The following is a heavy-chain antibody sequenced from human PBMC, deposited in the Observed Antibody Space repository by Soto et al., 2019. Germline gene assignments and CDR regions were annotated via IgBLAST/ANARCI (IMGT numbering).Heavy chain of an antibody. Sequence: HPGGSLRLSCAASGFTFSSYGMHWVRQAPGKGLEWVAVISYDGSNKYYADSVKGRFTISRDNSKNTLYLQMNSLRAEDTAVYYCAKDWSSTAFDYWGQGTLVTVSS. CDR3: AKDWSSTAFDY. J-gene: IGHJ4*02. CDR2: ISYDGSNK. D-gene: IGHD3-3*01. V-gene: IGHV3-30*18. CDR1: GFTFSSYG.